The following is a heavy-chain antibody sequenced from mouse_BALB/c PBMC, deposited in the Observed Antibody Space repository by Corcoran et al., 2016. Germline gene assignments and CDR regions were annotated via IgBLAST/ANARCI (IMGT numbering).Heavy chain of an antibody. D-gene: IGHD2-10*02. J-gene: IGHJ2*01. CDR1: GFSLSTSGMG. CDR2: IYWDDDK. CDR3: ARRVREYGNYDY. Sequence: QVTLKESGPGILQPSQTLSLTCSFSGFSLSTSGMGVSWIRQPSGKGLEWLAHIYWDDDKRYNPSLKSRLTISKDTSRNQVFLKITSVDTADTATYYWARRVREYGNYDYWGQGTTLTVSS. V-gene: IGHV8-12*01.